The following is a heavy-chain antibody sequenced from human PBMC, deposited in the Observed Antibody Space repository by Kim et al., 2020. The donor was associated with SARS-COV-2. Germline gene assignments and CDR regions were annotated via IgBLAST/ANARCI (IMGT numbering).Heavy chain of an antibody. D-gene: IGHD3-10*01. CDR1: GDSVSSNSAA. Sequence: SQTLSLTCAISGDSVSSNSAAWNWIRQSPSRGLEWLGRTYYRSKWYNDYAVSVKSRITINPDTSKNQFSLQLNSVTPEDTAVYYCASSTTTPVRYYYGSGSYYNLNWFDPWGQGTLVTVSS. CDR3: ASSTTTPVRYYYGSGSYYNLNWFDP. J-gene: IGHJ5*02. V-gene: IGHV6-1*01. CDR2: TYYRSKWYN.